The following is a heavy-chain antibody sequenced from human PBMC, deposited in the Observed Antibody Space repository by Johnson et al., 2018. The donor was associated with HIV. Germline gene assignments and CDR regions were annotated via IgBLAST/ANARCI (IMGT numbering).Heavy chain of an antibody. J-gene: IGHJ3*02. D-gene: IGHD2-15*01. CDR1: GFTFSSYA. CDR2: LPYDGSNK. V-gene: IGHV3-30-3*01. CDR3: ARDRSRQLLLTSDAFDI. Sequence: QMLLVESGGGVVQTGRSLRLSCAASGFTFSSYAMHWVRQAPGKGLEWVAILPYDGSNKYYADSVKGRFTISRDNSKNTLYLQMSSLRPEDTAVYYCARDRSRQLLLTSDAFDIWGQGTMVTVSS.